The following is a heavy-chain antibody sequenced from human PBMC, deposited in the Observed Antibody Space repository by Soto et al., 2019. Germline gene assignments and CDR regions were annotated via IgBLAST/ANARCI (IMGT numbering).Heavy chain of an antibody. CDR2: ISGSGGST. CDR1: GFTFSSYA. CDR3: AKAEPEYYYDSSFGFDP. J-gene: IGHJ5*02. V-gene: IGHV3-23*01. Sequence: GSLRLSCAASGFTFSSYAMSWVRQAPGKGLEWVSAISGSGGSTYYADSVRGRFTISRDNSKNTLYLQMNSLRAEDTAVYYCAKAEPEYYYDSSFGFDPWGQGTLVTVSS. D-gene: IGHD3-22*01.